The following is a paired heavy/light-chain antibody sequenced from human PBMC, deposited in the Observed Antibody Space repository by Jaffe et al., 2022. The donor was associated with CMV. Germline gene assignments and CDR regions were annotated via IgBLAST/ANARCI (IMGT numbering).Heavy chain of an antibody. D-gene: IGHD6-19*01. V-gene: IGHV4-39*01. J-gene: IGHJ4*02. Sequence: QLQLQESGPGLVKPSETLSLTCTVSGGSIGSSNYYWGWIRQPPGKGLEWIGSMFYSGSSSYSTYYHPSLKSRVTISVDRSNNQFSLKLTSVTAADTALYYCVTYPEGYSSGWHADYWGQGTLVTVSS. CDR1: GGSIGSSNYY. CDR2: MFYSGSSSYST. CDR3: VTYPEGYSSGWHADY.
Light chain of an antibody. CDR3: QQYNSFAAELT. CDR1: QSISNW. V-gene: IGKV1-5*03. CDR2: KAS. Sequence: DIQMTQSPSSLSASVGDRVTITCRASQSISNWLAWYQQKPGKAPKLLMYKASTLETGVPSRFSGSGFGTEFTLTISSLQPDDFATYYCQQYNSFAAELTFGGGTKVEIK. J-gene: IGKJ4*01.